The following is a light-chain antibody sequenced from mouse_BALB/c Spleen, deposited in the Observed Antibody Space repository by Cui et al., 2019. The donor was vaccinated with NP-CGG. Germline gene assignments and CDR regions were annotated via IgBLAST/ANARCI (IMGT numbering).Light chain of an antibody. CDR2: GTN. CDR1: IGPITTSNY. J-gene: IGLJ1*01. Sequence: QAVVTQESALTTSPGETVTLTCRSSIGPITTSNYANWVQEKPDHLFTGLIGGTNNRAPGVPARFLGSLIGDKTALPITGAQTEDEAMYFCALWYSNHWVFGGGTKLTVL. V-gene: IGLV1*01. CDR3: ALWYSNHWV.